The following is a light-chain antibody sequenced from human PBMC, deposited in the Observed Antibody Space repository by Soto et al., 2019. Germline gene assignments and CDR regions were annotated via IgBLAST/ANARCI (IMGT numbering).Light chain of an antibody. V-gene: IGKV1-9*01. Sequence: IQMTQSPSSLSSSLGDRVTITCRASQVMSSYLAWYQQKPGKAPKLLIYAVSTSESGVPSRFSGSGSGTELTLTISSLHPEDFANYYCQQLNMYPPITFGQGTRLEIK. CDR1: QVMSSY. J-gene: IGKJ5*01. CDR3: QQLNMYPPIT. CDR2: AVS.